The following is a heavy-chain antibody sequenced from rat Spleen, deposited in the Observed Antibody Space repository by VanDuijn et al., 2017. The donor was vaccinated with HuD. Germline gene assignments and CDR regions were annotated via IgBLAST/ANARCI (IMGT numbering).Heavy chain of an antibody. D-gene: IGHD1-9*01. CDR3: ARRHYGYTDYFDY. V-gene: IGHV5S13*01. CDR2: ISSGGGNT. Sequence: EVQLVESGGGLVQPGRSLKLSCAASGFTFSNYGMAWVRQTPTKGLEWVASISSGGGNTYYRDSVKGRFTISRDYAKSTLSLQMDSLRSEDTATYYCARRHYGYTDYFDYWGQGVMVTVSS. J-gene: IGHJ2*01. CDR1: GFTFSNYG.